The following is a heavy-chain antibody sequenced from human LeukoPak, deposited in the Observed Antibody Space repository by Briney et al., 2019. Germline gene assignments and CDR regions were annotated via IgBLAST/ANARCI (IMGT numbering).Heavy chain of an antibody. V-gene: IGHV4-59*11. CDR2: ISYIGST. J-gene: IGHJ3*01. CDR1: GGSFTTHY. D-gene: IGHD3-10*01. Sequence: PSETLSLTCTVSGGSFTTHYWSWIRQPPGKGLERIGYISYIGSTNYNPSLKSRVTISIDTSKNEVSLMLTSVTAADTAVYYCASDSISINAFDAWGQGTMVTVSS. CDR3: ASDSISINAFDA.